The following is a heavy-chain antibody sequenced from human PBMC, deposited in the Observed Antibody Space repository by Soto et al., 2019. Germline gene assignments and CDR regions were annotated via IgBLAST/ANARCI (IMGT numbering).Heavy chain of an antibody. J-gene: IGHJ4*02. D-gene: IGHD3-22*01. V-gene: IGHV4-30-4*01. CDR2: IYYSGST. CDR3: ARGVSYNYDSSGYYPEFFDY. CDR1: GGSISSGDYY. Sequence: SETLSLTCTVSGGSISSGDYYWSWILQPPGKGLEWIGYIYYSGSTYYNPSLKSRVTISVDTSKNQFSLKLSSVTAADTAVYYCARGVSYNYDSSGYYPEFFDYWGQGTLVTVSS.